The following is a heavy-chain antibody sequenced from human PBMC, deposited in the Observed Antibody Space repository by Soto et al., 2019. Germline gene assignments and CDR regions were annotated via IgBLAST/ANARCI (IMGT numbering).Heavy chain of an antibody. CDR1: GGSFSGYY. V-gene: IGHV4-34*01. D-gene: IGHD3-3*01. CDR3: ARGGGWRYYFDY. CDR2: INHSGST. J-gene: IGHJ4*02. Sequence: ASETLSLTCAVYGGSFSGYYWGWIRQPPGKGLEWIGEINHSGSTNYNPSLKSRVTISVDTSKNQFSLKLSSVTAADTAVYYCARGGGWRYYFDYWGQGTLVTVSS.